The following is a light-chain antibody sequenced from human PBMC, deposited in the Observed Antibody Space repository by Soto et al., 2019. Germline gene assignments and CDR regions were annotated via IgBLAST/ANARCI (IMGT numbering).Light chain of an antibody. Sequence: QSLLTQPPSASATPGQRVTISCSGSNSNIGTNTVNWYQQLPGTAPRLLIYTNNQRPSGVPQRFSGSKTGTSASLAIGGLQSEDGADYYCGTWDTGLTPRGVFGTGTKLTVL. CDR3: GTWDTGLTPRGV. CDR1: NSNIGTNT. V-gene: IGLV1-44*01. J-gene: IGLJ1*01. CDR2: TNN.